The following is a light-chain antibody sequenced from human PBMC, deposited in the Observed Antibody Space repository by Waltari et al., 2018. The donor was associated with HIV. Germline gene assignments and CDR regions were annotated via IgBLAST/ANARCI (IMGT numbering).Light chain of an antibody. CDR3: QQYNHWPLT. J-gene: IGKJ1*01. V-gene: IGKV3-15*01. CDR2: GAS. CDR1: QCISGD. Sequence: EIVMTQSPATLSVSTGERANVTCRSSQCISGDLAWYQQRRGQAPRLLIYGASTRASGIPARFRGIGSGPDSSLTISSLQSEDSALYYCQQYNHWPLTFGQGSKLEI.